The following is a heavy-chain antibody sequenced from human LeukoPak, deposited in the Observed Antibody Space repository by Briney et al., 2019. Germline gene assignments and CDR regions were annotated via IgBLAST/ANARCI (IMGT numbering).Heavy chain of an antibody. CDR1: GGSISSGGYS. Sequence: SETLSLTCAVSGGSISSGGYSWSWIRQPPGKGLEWIGYIYHSGSTYYNPSLKSRVTISVDRSKNRFSLKLSSVTAADTAVYYCARIAVAGTGYYFDYWGQGTLVTVSS. CDR2: IYHSGST. D-gene: IGHD6-19*01. V-gene: IGHV4-30-2*01. CDR3: ARIAVAGTGYYFDY. J-gene: IGHJ4*02.